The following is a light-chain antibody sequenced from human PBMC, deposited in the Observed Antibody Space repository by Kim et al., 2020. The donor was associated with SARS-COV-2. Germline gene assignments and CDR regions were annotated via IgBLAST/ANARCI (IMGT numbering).Light chain of an antibody. CDR1: QSVSSSY. J-gene: IGKJ2*01. CDR3: QQYGSSPMYT. CDR2: GAS. Sequence: EIALTQSPGTLSLSPGERATLSCRASQSVSSSYLAWYQQKPGQAPRLLIYGASSRATGIPDRFSGSGSGTDFTLTISRLEPGDFAVYYCQQYGSSPMYTFGQGTKLEI. V-gene: IGKV3-20*01.